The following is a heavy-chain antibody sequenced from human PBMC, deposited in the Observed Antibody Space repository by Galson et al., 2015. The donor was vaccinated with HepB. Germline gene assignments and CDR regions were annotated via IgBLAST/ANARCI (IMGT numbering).Heavy chain of an antibody. CDR2: ISGYNGQT. CDR1: GYTFTRYG. Sequence: SVKVSCKASGYTFTRYGISWVRQAPGQGLEWMGWISGYNGQTKYAQKFQGRVTVTTDTSTNTAYMELRSLRSDDTAMYYCARGEISGTWEVYNFYMDVWGKGTTVTVSS. D-gene: IGHD1-7*01. V-gene: IGHV1-18*01. J-gene: IGHJ6*03. CDR3: ARGEISGTWEVYNFYMDV.